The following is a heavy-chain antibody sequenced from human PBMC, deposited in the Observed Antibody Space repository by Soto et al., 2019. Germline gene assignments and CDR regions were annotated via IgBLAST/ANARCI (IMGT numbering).Heavy chain of an antibody. J-gene: IGHJ4*02. V-gene: IGHV3-30*18. D-gene: IGHD1-26*01. Sequence: GGSLRLSCAASGFTFSSYGMHWVRQAPGKGLEWVAVISYDGSNKYYADSVKGRFTISRDNSKNTLYLQMNSLRAEDTAVYYCAKDRDIAKWELLYYFDYWGQGTLVTVSS. CDR3: AKDRDIAKWELLYYFDY. CDR2: ISYDGSNK. CDR1: GFTFSSYG.